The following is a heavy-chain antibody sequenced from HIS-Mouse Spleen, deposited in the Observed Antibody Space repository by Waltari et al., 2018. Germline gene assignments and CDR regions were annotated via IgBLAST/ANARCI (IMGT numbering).Heavy chain of an antibody. V-gene: IGHV4-39*07. J-gene: IGHJ2*01. CDR1: GGSISSSSYY. CDR3: AREIPYSSSWYDWYFDL. CDR2: IYYSGST. Sequence: QLQLQESGPGLVKPSETLSLPCTSSGGSISSSSYYWGWIRQPPGQGLAWIGSIYYSGSTYYNPSLKSRVTISVDTSKNQFSLKLSSVTAADTAVYYCAREIPYSSSWYDWYFDLWGRGTLVTVSS. D-gene: IGHD6-13*01.